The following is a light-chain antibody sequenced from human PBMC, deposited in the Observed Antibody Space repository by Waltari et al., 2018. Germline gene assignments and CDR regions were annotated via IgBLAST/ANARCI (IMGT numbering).Light chain of an antibody. J-gene: IGLJ2*01. V-gene: IGLV2-14*03. CDR2: DVT. Sequence: QSALTQPASVSGSPGQSITISCTVTSSDIGDYDYVSWYQQYPGGPPKLIIYDVTDRPSGVASRVSGSKSGSTASLTISGLQTEDEAFYYCSSYTTTSTLVLFGGGTKLTVL. CDR3: SSYTTTSTLVL. CDR1: SSDIGDYDY.